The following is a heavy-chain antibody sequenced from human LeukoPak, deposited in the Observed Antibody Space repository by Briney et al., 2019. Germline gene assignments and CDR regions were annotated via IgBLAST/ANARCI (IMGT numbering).Heavy chain of an antibody. Sequence: PSETLSLTCSVSGGSISSYFWSWIRQPAGKGLEWIGRIYTSGSTNYNPSLKSRVTMSVDTSKKQFSLKLSSVTAADTAVYYCARIGLDERKYYYYYYMDVWGKGTTVTVS. J-gene: IGHJ6*03. CDR1: GGSISSYF. CDR3: ARIGLDERKYYYYYYMDV. CDR2: IYTSGST. V-gene: IGHV4-4*07. D-gene: IGHD1-1*01.